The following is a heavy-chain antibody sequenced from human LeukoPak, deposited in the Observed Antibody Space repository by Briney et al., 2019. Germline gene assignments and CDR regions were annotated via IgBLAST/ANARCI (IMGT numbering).Heavy chain of an antibody. CDR2: INPSGGST. V-gene: IGHV1-46*01. J-gene: IGHJ3*02. D-gene: IGHD4-17*01. CDR1: GYTFTSSY. CDR3: ARQPTTVTTKGAFDI. Sequence: ASVKVSCKAFGYTFTSSYILWVRQSPRHPLEWLGTINPSGGSTSYAQKFQGRVTMTRDMSTSTFNMELSSLRSEDTAVYYCARQPTTVTTKGAFDIWGQGTMVTVSS.